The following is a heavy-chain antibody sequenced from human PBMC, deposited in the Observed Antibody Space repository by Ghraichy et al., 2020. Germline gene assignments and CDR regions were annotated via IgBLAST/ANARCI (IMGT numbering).Heavy chain of an antibody. D-gene: IGHD5-24*01. CDR3: ARVQLRGWFDP. CDR2: IYSGGSA. CDR1: GFTVSSNY. V-gene: IGHV3-66*01. J-gene: IGHJ5*02. Sequence: GGSLRLSCAASGFTVSSNYMSWVRQAPGKGLEWVSVIYSGGSAYYADSVKGRFTISRDNSKNTLYLQMNSLRAEDTAVYYCARVQLRGWFDPWGQGTLVTVSS.